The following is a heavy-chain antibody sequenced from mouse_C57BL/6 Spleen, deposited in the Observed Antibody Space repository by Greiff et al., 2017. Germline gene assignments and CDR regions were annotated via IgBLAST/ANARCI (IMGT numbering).Heavy chain of an antibody. CDR1: GYTFTSYW. J-gene: IGHJ3*01. V-gene: IGHV1-72*01. CDR2: IDPNSGGT. Sequence: QVQLKQPGAELVKPGASVKLSCKASGYTFTSYWMHWVKQRPGRGLEWIGRIDPNSGGTKYNEKFKSKATLTVDKPSSTAYMQLSSLTSEDSAVYYCARLAPFYDGYYGPFAYWGQGTLVTVSA. CDR3: ARLAPFYDGYYGPFAY. D-gene: IGHD2-3*01.